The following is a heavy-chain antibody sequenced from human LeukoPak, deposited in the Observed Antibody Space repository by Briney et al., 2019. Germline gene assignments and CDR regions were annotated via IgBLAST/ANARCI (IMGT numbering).Heavy chain of an antibody. CDR1: GGSISDYY. J-gene: IGHJ4*02. V-gene: IGHV4-59*01. CDR2: IYYTGST. Sequence: SETLSLTCTVSGGSISDYYWSWIRQPPGKGLEWIGYIYYTGSTNYNPSLKSRVTISVDTSKNQLSLKLSSVAAADTAVYYCARGGEYQLLIPWDYWGQGTLVTVSS. D-gene: IGHD2-2*01. CDR3: ARGGEYQLLIPWDY.